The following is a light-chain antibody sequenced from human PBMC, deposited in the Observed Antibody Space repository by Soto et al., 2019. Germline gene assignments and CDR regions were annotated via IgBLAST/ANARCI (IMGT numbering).Light chain of an antibody. V-gene: IGLV1-40*01. Sequence: QSVLTQPPSVSGAPGQRVTISCTGSSSNIGAGYDVHWYQQLPGTAPKLLIYANNNRPSGVPDRFSGSKSGTSASLAITGLQAEDEADYYCQSYDGSLSGVLFGVGTKLTVL. J-gene: IGLJ2*01. CDR2: ANN. CDR3: QSYDGSLSGVL. CDR1: SSNIGAGYD.